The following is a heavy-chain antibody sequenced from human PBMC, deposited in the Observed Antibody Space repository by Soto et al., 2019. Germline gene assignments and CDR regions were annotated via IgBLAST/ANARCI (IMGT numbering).Heavy chain of an antibody. CDR2: IIPIFGTA. CDR1: GGTFSSYA. Sequence: QVKLVQSGAEVKKPGSSVKVSCKASGGTFSSYAISWVRQAPGQGLEWMGGIIPIFGTANYAQKFQGRVTITADESTSTAYMELISLRSEDTAVYYCARESRYCSGGSCYFLPGIDYWGQGTLVTVSS. CDR3: ARESRYCSGGSCYFLPGIDY. V-gene: IGHV1-69*12. J-gene: IGHJ4*02. D-gene: IGHD2-15*01.